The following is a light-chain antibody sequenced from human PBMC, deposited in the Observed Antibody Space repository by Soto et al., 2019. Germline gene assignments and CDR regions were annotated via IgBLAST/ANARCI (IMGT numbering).Light chain of an antibody. CDR3: QQSSSTPVT. Sequence: DIQMTQSPSTLSASVGDRFTITCRASQSISSWLAWYQQKPGKAPKLLIYAASTLRSGVPSRFSGSGSGTDFTLTISSLQPEDSATYYCQQSSSTPVTFGQGTRLEIK. V-gene: IGKV1-39*01. CDR1: QSISSW. J-gene: IGKJ5*01. CDR2: AAS.